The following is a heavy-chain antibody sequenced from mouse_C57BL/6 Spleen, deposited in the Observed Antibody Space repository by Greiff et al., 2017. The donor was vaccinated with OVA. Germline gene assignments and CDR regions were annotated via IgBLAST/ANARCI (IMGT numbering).Heavy chain of an antibody. CDR1: GYAFTNYL. CDR3: ARGDYDGY. V-gene: IGHV1-54*01. J-gene: IGHJ2*01. D-gene: IGHD2-4*01. Sequence: VQLQESGAELVRPGTSVKVSCKASGYAFTNYLIEWVKQRPGQGLEWIGVINPGSGGNNYNEKFKGKATLTADKSSSTAYMQLSSLTSEDSAVYFCARGDYDGYWGQGTTLTVSS. CDR2: INPGSGGN.